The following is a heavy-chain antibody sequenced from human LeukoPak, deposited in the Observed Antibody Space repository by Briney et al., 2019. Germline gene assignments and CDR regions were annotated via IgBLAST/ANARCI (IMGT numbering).Heavy chain of an antibody. CDR3: AREVRTYSSSSGGFDY. CDR2: MNPNSGNT. J-gene: IGHJ4*02. CDR1: GYTFTGYY. Sequence: GASVKVSCKASGYTFTGYYMHWVRQAPGQGLEWMGWMNPNSGNTGYAQKFQGRVTMTRNTSISTAYMELSSLRSEDTAVYYCAREVRTYSSSSGGFDYWGQGTLVTVSS. D-gene: IGHD6-6*01. V-gene: IGHV1-8*02.